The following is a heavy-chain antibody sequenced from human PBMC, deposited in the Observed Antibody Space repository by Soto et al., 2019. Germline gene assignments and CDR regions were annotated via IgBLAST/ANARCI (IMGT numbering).Heavy chain of an antibody. V-gene: IGHV3-74*01. CDR1: GLTFSSHW. CDR3: ARGVRGSYGLDI. Sequence: EVQLVESGGGLVQPGGSLRLSCAASGLTFSSHWMHWVRQAPGKGLVWVSRIDSDGSRTIYADSVKGRFTISRDNAKNTVYLQVNSVRVEEAAVYYCARGVRGSYGLDIWGQGTMVTVSS. J-gene: IGHJ3*02. D-gene: IGHD3-10*01. CDR2: IDSDGSRT.